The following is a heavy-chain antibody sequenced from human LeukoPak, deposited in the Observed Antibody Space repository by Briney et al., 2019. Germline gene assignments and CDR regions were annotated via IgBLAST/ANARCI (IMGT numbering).Heavy chain of an antibody. D-gene: IGHD3-9*01. CDR3: ARGALRYFDWSSRGLDY. Sequence: ASVTVSCKASGYTFTSYYMHWVRQAPGQGLEWMGIINPSGGSTSYAQKFQGRVTMTRDTSTSTVYMELSSLRSEDTAVYYCARGALRYFDWSSRGLDYWGQGTLVTVSS. J-gene: IGHJ4*02. CDR2: INPSGGST. CDR1: GYTFTSYY. V-gene: IGHV1-46*01.